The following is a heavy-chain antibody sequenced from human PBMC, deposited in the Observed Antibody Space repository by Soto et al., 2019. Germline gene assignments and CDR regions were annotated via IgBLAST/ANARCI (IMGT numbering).Heavy chain of an antibody. CDR1: GFSFNIFA. J-gene: IGHJ4*02. V-gene: IGHV3-23*01. D-gene: IGHD2-2*01. CDR2: ISGGGGST. Sequence: PGGSLRLSCAASGFSFNIFAMNWVRQAPGKGLEWVSGISGGGGSTYYADSVKGRFTISRDNSNNTLYLQMNSLRAEDTAVYYCAKGSSTSYYSGLDYWGQVSLVTVSS. CDR3: AKGSSTSYYSGLDY.